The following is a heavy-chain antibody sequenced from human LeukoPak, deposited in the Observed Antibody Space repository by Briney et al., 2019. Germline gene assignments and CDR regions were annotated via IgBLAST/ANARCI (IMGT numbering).Heavy chain of an antibody. CDR3: AKYVANWNPGGMDV. CDR1: GFTFSSYA. CDR2: ITGTTFYT. Sequence: GGSLRLSCAASGFTFSSYAMSWVRQAPGKGLEWVADITGTTFYTHYADSVKGRFTISRDNANYTLYLQMSSLRAEDTAIYYCAKYVANWNPGGMDVWGQGTTVTVSS. D-gene: IGHD4/OR15-4a*01. V-gene: IGHV3-23*01. J-gene: IGHJ6*02.